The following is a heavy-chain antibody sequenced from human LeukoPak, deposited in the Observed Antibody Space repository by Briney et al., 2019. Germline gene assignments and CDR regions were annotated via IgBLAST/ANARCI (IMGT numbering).Heavy chain of an antibody. Sequence: ASVKVSCKGYGYTFINHDIDWVRQAAGQGLEWMGWMNSNSGNTGYAQKFQGRVTMTRDTSISTAYMELSRLRSDDTAVYYCARVYSGDQLLTFDPWGQGTLVTVSS. CDR2: MNSNSGNT. D-gene: IGHD2-2*01. CDR1: GYTFINHD. V-gene: IGHV1-8*02. CDR3: ARVYSGDQLLTFDP. J-gene: IGHJ5*02.